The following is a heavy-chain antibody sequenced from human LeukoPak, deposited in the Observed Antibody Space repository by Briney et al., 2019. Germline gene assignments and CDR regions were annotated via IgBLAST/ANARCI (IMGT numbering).Heavy chain of an antibody. CDR3: AKSMVRGVISNSPVDY. CDR2: IRYDGSNK. CDR1: GFTFSSYG. J-gene: IGHJ4*02. V-gene: IGHV3-30*02. D-gene: IGHD3-10*01. Sequence: GGSLRLSCAASGFTFSSYGMHWVRQAPGKGLEWVAFIRYDGSNKYYADSVKGRFTISRDNSKNTLYLQMNSLRAEDTAVYYCAKSMVRGVISNSPVDYWGQGTLVTVSS.